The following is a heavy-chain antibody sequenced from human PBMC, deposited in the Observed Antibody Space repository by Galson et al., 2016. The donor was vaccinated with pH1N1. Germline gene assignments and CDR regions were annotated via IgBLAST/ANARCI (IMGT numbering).Heavy chain of an antibody. CDR1: GGTFSSYT. D-gene: IGHD6-13*01. V-gene: IGHV1-69*02. J-gene: IGHJ3*02. CDR3: ARSAAAVGNAFDM. Sequence: SVKVSCKASGGTFSSYTINWVGQAPGQGLEWMGRILPILGIANYAQKFQGRVTITADKSTSTAYMEVISLRSDDTAVYYCARSAAAVGNAFDMWGQGTKVTVSS. CDR2: ILPILGIA.